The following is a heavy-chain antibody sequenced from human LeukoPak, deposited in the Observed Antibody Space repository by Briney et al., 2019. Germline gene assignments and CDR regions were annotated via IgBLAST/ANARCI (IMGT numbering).Heavy chain of an antibody. CDR1: GGSFSGYY. J-gene: IGHJ4*02. CDR2: INHSGST. CDR3: ASIDFWSDY. V-gene: IGHV4-34*01. D-gene: IGHD3-3*01. Sequence: SETLSLTCAVSGGSFSGYYWSWIRQPPGKGLEWIGEINHSGSTSYNPSLNSRVTMSVDTSKNEFSLKLSSVTAADTAVYYCASIDFWSDYWGQGTLVTVSS.